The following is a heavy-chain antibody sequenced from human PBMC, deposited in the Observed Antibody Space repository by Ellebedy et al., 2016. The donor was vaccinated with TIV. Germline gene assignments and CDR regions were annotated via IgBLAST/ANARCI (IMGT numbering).Heavy chain of an antibody. CDR2: ISNNAVST. V-gene: IGHV3-23*01. Sequence: GESLKISCTASGFTFSDYVMSWVRQAPGKGLEWVSAISNNAVSTYYADSVKGRFTISRDNSKNTLYLLMDSLRAEDAAVYYCAKSGSSSRGYFDYWGQGTLVTVSS. J-gene: IGHJ4*02. CDR1: GFTFSDYV. D-gene: IGHD6-6*01. CDR3: AKSGSSSRGYFDY.